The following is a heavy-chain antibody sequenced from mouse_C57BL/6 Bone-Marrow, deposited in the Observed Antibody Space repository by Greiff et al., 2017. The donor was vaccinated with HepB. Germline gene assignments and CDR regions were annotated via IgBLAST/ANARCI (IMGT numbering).Heavy chain of an antibody. CDR2: IDPENGDT. CDR3: TTPVVAPYWYFDV. CDR1: GFNIKDDY. V-gene: IGHV14-4*01. J-gene: IGHJ1*03. Sequence: VQLQQSGAELVRPGASVKLSCTASGFNIKDDYMHWVKQRPEQGLEWIGWIDPENGDTEYATKFQGKATITADTSSNTAYLQLSSLPSRDTAVYYCTTPVVAPYWYFDVWGTGTTVTVSS. D-gene: IGHD1-1*01.